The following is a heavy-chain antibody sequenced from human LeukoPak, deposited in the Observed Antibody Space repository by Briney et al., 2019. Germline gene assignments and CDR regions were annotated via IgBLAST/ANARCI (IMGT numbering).Heavy chain of an antibody. D-gene: IGHD6-19*01. CDR1: GYTFTSYG. J-gene: IGHJ4*02. CDR3: ARDSSGWGLDY. V-gene: IGHV1-18*01. Sequence: GASVKVSCKASGYTFTSYGFSWVRQAPGQGLEWMGWISPYNGDTNYAQKLQGRVTMTTDTSTSTAYMELRSLRSDDTAVYYCARDSSGWGLDYWGQGTLVTVSS. CDR2: ISPYNGDT.